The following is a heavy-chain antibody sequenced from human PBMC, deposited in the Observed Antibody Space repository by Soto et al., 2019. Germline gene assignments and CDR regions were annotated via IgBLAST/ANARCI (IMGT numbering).Heavy chain of an antibody. CDR1: GITFTAYA. D-gene: IGHD2-2*01. J-gene: IGHJ4*02. V-gene: IGHV3-23*01. Sequence: EVQLLESGGGLVQPGGSLRLSCAASGITFTAYAMSWVRQAPGKGLEWVSSISGSGGSTYYADSVKGRLTTTRDNSKNTLYLQMNSLSAEDTAVYYCATIIIPAATSFYWGQGTLVTVSS. CDR3: ATIIIPAATSFY. CDR2: ISGSGGST.